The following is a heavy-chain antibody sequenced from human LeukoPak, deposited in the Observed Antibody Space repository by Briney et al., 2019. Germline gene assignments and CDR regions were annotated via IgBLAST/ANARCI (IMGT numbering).Heavy chain of an antibody. V-gene: IGHV1-24*01. CDR3: ATSLDYYDSSAYHRA. D-gene: IGHD3-22*01. CDR2: FDPEDGEA. CDR1: GYTLSELS. Sequence: VASVKVSCKVSGYTLSELSMHWVRQAPGKGLEWMGCFDPEDGEAIYAQKFQGRVTMTEDISTDTAYMELSSLRSEDTAVYYCATSLDYYDSSAYHRAWGQGTLVTVSS. J-gene: IGHJ5*02.